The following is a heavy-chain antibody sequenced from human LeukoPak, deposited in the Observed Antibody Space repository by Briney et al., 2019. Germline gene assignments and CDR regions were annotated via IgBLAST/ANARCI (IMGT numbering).Heavy chain of an antibody. CDR2: INHSGST. CDR1: GGSFSGYY. Sequence: LETLSLTCAVYGGSFSGYYWSWIRQPPGKGLEWIGEINHSGSTNYNPSLKSRVTISVDTSKNQFSLKLSSVTAADTAVYYCARLRVLRYFDWFLPPDAFDIWGQGTMVTVSS. V-gene: IGHV4-34*01. D-gene: IGHD3-9*01. J-gene: IGHJ3*02. CDR3: ARLRVLRYFDWFLPPDAFDI.